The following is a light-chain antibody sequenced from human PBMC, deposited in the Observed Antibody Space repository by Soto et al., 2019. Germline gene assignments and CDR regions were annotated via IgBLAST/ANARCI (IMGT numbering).Light chain of an antibody. CDR2: DAS. Sequence: EIVLTQSPSTLSLSPGERATLSCRASQSVSSYLAWYQQKPGQAPRLLIYDASNRATGIPARFSGSGSGTDFTLTISSLEPEDFAIYFCQQHNNWPFTCGRGTKVEIK. V-gene: IGKV3-11*01. J-gene: IGKJ4*01. CDR1: QSVSSY. CDR3: QQHNNWPFT.